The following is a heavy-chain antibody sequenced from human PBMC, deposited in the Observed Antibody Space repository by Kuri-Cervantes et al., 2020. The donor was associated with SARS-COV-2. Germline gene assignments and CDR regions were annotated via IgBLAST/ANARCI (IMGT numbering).Heavy chain of an antibody. CDR1: GYTFTSYY. CDR2: INAGNGNT. CDR3: AREGGDDAFDI. V-gene: IGHV1-3*01. J-gene: IGHJ3*02. D-gene: IGHD1-26*01. Sequence: ASVKVSCKASGYTFTSYYMHWVRQAPGQGLEWMGWINAGNGNTKYSQKFQGRVTITRDTSASTAYMELSSLRSEDTAVYYCAREGGDDAFDIWGQGTMVTVSS.